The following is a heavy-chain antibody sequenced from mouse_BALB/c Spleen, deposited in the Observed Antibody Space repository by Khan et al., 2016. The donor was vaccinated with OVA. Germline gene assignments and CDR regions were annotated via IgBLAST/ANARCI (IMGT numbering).Heavy chain of an antibody. D-gene: IGHD2-3*01. CDR1: GYSLTSYG. Sequence: QVQLKESGPGLVAPSQSLSITCTVSGYSLTSYGIHWVRQPPGKGLEWLGVICAGGSTNYNSALMSRLSISKDNSKRQVILKMNGLQTNDTAMYYCARGDGYYEDAMDYWGQGTSVTVSS. V-gene: IGHV2-9*02. CDR2: ICAGGST. J-gene: IGHJ4*01. CDR3: ARGDGYYEDAMDY.